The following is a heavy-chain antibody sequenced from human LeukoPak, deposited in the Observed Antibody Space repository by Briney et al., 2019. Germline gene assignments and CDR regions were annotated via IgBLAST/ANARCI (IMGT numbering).Heavy chain of an antibody. CDR1: GFNFRDYY. J-gene: IGHJ4*02. CDR2: ISNDGNAR. Sequence: GGSLRLSCGASGFNFRDYYMSWIRQAPGKGLEWVSYISNDGNARYYADSVKGRFTTSRDNAKNSLYLQMNSLRAEDTAVYYCARDSGDDYVWGSYRSRGYFDYWGQGTLVTVSS. D-gene: IGHD3-16*02. CDR3: ARDSGDDYVWGSYRSRGYFDY. V-gene: IGHV3-11*04.